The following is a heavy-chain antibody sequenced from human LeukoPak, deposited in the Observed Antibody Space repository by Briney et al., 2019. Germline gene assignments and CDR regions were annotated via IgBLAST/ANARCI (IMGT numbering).Heavy chain of an antibody. CDR2: IYHSGST. J-gene: IGHJ4*02. CDR3: ARAPYYYDSSGYYQGYHYDY. CDR1: GGSISSSNW. V-gene: IGHV4-4*02. D-gene: IGHD3-22*01. Sequence: KPSETLSLTCAVFGGSISSSNWWSWVRQPPGKGLEWIGEIYHSGSTNYNPSLKSRVTISVDKSKNEFSLKLSSVTAADTAVYYCARAPYYYDSSGYYQGYHYDYWGQGTLVTVSS.